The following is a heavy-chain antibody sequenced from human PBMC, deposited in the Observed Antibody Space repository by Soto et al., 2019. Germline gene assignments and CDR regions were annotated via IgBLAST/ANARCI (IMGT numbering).Heavy chain of an antibody. CDR2: IRSKAFGGTT. D-gene: IGHD2-2*01. J-gene: IGHJ4*02. Sequence: PGGSLRLSCTASGFTFGDYAMSWFRQAPGKGLEWVGFIRSKAFGGTTEYAASVKGRFTISRDDSKSIAYLQMNSLKTEDTAVYFCTRHPYRCSSTTCPADYWGQGTLVTVS. CDR1: GFTFGDYA. V-gene: IGHV3-49*03. CDR3: TRHPYRCSSTTCPADY.